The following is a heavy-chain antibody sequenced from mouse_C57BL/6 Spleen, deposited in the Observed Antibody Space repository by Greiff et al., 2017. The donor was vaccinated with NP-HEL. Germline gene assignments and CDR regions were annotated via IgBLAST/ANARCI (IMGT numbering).Heavy chain of an antibody. J-gene: IGHJ4*01. CDR1: GFTFSSYG. V-gene: IGHV5-6*01. CDR2: ISSGGSYT. Sequence: EVKLMESGGDLVKPGGSLKLSCAASGFTFSSYGMSWVRQTPDKRLEWVATISSGGSYTYYPDSVKGRFTISRDNAKNTLYLQMSSLRSEDTAMYYCARHNEYDSMGYWGQRTSVTVSS. CDR3: ARHNEYDSMGY. D-gene: IGHD2-4*01.